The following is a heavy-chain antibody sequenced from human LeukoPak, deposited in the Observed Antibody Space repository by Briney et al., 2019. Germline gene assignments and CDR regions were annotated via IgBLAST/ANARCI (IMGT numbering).Heavy chain of an antibody. J-gene: IGHJ4*02. Sequence: GESLKISCKGSGYNFTNYWIAWVRQKPGKGLDWMGIIYPGDSDIRYSSSFRGQVTISADKSISTAYLQWSSLKASDTAMYYCARGGSARSGFDYWGQGTLVTVSS. D-gene: IGHD6-25*01. CDR2: IYPGDSDI. CDR1: GYNFTNYW. CDR3: ARGGSARSGFDY. V-gene: IGHV5-51*01.